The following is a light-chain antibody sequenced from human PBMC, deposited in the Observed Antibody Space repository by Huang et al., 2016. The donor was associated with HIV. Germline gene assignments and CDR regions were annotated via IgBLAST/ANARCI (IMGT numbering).Light chain of an antibody. Sequence: EIVLTQSPDFQSVTVKEKVTITCRASQSVTTNLHWYQQKPDKSPKILITYPSQSISGVPSRFSGGGSGTDFTLTINGLEAEDAATYYCHQTSTLPQTFGQGTKVEV. CDR1: QSVTTN. CDR3: HQTSTLPQT. CDR2: YPS. J-gene: IGKJ1*01. V-gene: IGKV6-21*02.